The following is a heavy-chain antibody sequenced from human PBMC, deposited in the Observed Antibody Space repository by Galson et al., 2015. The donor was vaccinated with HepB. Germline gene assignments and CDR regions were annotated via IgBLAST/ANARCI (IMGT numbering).Heavy chain of an antibody. V-gene: IGHV3-48*03. Sequence: SLRLSCAASGFTFSSYEMNWVRQAPGKGLEWVSYISSSGSTIYYADSVKGRFTISRDNAKNSLYLQMNSLRAEDTAVYYCARRDFWSGYRAGFDAFDIWGQGTMVTVSS. D-gene: IGHD3-3*01. J-gene: IGHJ3*02. CDR2: ISSSGSTI. CDR1: GFTFSSYE. CDR3: ARRDFWSGYRAGFDAFDI.